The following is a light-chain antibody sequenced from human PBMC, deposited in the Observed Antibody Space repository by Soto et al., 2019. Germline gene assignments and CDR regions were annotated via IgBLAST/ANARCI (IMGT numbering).Light chain of an antibody. CDR3: QHYVNWPLT. Sequence: EIVMTQSPATLSVSPGGSATLSCRASQSISDTLAWYQQKPGQTPRLLIYDTSIRATGVPARFSGCRSGAEFTLTISTLQSEDFAVYYCQHYVNWPLTFGGGTKGDIK. J-gene: IGKJ4*01. CDR1: QSISDT. CDR2: DTS. V-gene: IGKV3-15*01.